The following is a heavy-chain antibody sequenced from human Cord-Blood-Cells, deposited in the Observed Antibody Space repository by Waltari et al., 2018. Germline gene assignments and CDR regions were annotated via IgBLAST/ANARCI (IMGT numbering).Heavy chain of an antibody. CDR2: ISIRRSYI. D-gene: IGHD1-1*01. Sequence: EVQLVASGGGLVKPGGSLRLSCAASGLTFSSSSMNWVRRAPGKGLGLVSSISIRRSYIYYADSGKGRFTITRDNAKNSLYLQMNSLRAEDTAVYYCARDTNWNGAFDYWGQGTLVTVSS. CDR3: ARDTNWNGAFDY. V-gene: IGHV3-21*01. CDR1: GLTFSSSS. J-gene: IGHJ4*02.